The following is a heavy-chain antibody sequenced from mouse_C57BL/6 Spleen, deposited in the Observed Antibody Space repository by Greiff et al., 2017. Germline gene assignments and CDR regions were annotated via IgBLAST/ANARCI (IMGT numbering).Heavy chain of an antibody. D-gene: IGHD1-1*01. Sequence: EVHLVESGGGLVKPGGSLKLSCAASGFTFSDYGMHWVRQAPEKGLEWVAYISSGSSTIYYADTVKGRFTISRDNAKNTLFLQMTSLRSEDTAMYYCARSPYYHGSSYWYFDVWGTGTTVTVSS. CDR1: GFTFSDYG. J-gene: IGHJ1*03. V-gene: IGHV5-17*01. CDR3: ARSPYYHGSSYWYFDV. CDR2: ISSGSSTI.